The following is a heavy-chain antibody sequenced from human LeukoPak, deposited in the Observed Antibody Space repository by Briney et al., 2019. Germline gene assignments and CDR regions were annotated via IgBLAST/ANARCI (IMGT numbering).Heavy chain of an antibody. CDR3: ARLSYSSSWYFDY. Sequence: GASVKVSCKASGYTFTGYYMHWMRQAPGQGLEWMGWINPNSGGTNYAQKSQGRVTMTRDTSISTAYMELSRLRSDDTAVYYCARLSYSSSWYFDYWGQGTLVTVSS. CDR1: GYTFTGYY. D-gene: IGHD6-13*01. V-gene: IGHV1-2*02. CDR2: INPNSGGT. J-gene: IGHJ4*02.